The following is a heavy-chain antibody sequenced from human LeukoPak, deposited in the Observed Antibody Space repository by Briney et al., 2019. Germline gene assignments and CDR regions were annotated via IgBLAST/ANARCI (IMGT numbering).Heavy chain of an antibody. CDR3: ARGWRIAAGAYYFDF. CDR1: GYTFTGYH. D-gene: IGHD6-25*01. V-gene: IGHV1-8*01. J-gene: IGHJ4*02. CDR2: MNPNSGNT. Sequence: GASVKVSCKASGYTFTGYHINWVRQATGQGLEWMEWMNPNSGNTGYAQKFQGRVTMTRNTSIRTAYMELTSLRSDDTAVHYCARGWRIAAGAYYFDFWGQGTLVTVSS.